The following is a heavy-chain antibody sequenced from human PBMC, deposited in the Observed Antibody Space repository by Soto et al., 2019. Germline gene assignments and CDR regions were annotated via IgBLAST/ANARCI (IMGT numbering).Heavy chain of an antibody. CDR2: ISAYNGNT. J-gene: IGHJ6*02. V-gene: IGHV1-18*04. CDR3: ARAVTIFYYYYYGMDV. Sequence: GASVKVSCKASGYTFTSYGISWVRQAPGQGLEWMGWISAYNGNTNYAQKLQGRVTMTTNTSTSTAYMELSSLRSEDTAVYYCARAVTIFYYYYYGMDVWGQGTTVTVSS. CDR1: GYTFTSYG. D-gene: IGHD3-3*01.